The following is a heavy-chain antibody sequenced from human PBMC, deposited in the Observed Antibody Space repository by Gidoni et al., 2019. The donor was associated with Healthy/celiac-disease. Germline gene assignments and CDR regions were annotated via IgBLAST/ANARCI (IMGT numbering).Heavy chain of an antibody. V-gene: IGHV4-34*01. CDR2: INHSGST. J-gene: IGHJ5*02. CDR3: ARFVGDWGFDP. Sequence: QVQLQQWGAGLLKPSATLSLTCAVYGGSFSGYYWSWIRQPPGKGLEWIGEINHSGSTNYNPSLKSRVTISVDTSKNQFSLKLSSVTAADTAVYYCARFVGDWGFDPWGQGTLVTVSS. CDR1: GGSFSGYY. D-gene: IGHD2-21*02.